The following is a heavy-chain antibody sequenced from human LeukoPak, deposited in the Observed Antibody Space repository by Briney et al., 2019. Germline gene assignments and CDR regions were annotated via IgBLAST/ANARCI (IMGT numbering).Heavy chain of an antibody. D-gene: IGHD5-18*01. Sequence: SETLSLTCTVSGGSISSGDYYWGWLRQPPGKGLEWIGYIYYSGTTYSNPSLESRVTISVDTPKNQFSLKLSSVTAADTAVYYCASARGYSYGLEDYGGQGTLVTVSS. V-gene: IGHV4-30-4*01. CDR2: IYYSGTT. J-gene: IGHJ4*02. CDR1: GGSISSGDYY. CDR3: ASARGYSYGLEDY.